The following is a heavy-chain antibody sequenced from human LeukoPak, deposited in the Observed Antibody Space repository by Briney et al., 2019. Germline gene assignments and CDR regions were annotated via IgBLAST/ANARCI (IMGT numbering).Heavy chain of an antibody. J-gene: IGHJ6*02. CDR3: ARDGITVTTPYYYGMDV. Sequence: SVKVSCKASGGTFSSYTISWVRQAPGQGLEWMGRIIPILGIANYAQKFQGRVTITADKSTSTAYMEPSSLRSEDTAVYYCARDGITVTTPYYYGMDVWGQGTTVTVSS. D-gene: IGHD4-11*01. CDR1: GGTFSSYT. CDR2: IIPILGIA. V-gene: IGHV1-69*04.